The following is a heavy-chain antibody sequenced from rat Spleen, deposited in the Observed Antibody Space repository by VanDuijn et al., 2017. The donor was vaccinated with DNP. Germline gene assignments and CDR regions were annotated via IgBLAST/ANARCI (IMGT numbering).Heavy chain of an antibody. D-gene: IGHD5-1*01. V-gene: IGHV5-29*01. CDR2: ISYDGSST. CDR3: ARPETWEREYFDY. J-gene: IGHJ2*01. CDR1: GFTFSNYG. Sequence: EVQLVESGGGLVQPGRSLKLSCAASGFTFSNYGMAWVRQAPTKGLEWVATISYDGSSTYYRDSVKGRFTISRDNAKSTLYLQMDSLRSEDTATYYCARPETWEREYFDYWGQGVMVTVSS.